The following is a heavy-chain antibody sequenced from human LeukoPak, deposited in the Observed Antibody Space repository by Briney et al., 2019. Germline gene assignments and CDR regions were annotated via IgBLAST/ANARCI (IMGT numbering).Heavy chain of an antibody. Sequence: GGSLRLSCAASGFTFSRYSLNWVRQAPGKGLEWVSSITTSSSYIYYADSVKGRFTISRDNARNSLYLHMSSLRAEDTAVYYCARDLGGYSYGSHFDYWGQGTLVTVSS. CDR3: ARDLGGYSYGSHFDY. J-gene: IGHJ4*02. V-gene: IGHV3-21*01. CDR2: ITTSSSYI. D-gene: IGHD5-18*01. CDR1: GFTFSRYS.